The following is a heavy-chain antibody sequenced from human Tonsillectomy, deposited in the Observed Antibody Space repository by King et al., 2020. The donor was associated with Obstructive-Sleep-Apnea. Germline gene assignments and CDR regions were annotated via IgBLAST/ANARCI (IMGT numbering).Heavy chain of an antibody. CDR3: ATGGTDAFDF. V-gene: IGHV3-48*04. J-gene: IGHJ3*01. CDR2: ISSSTSTI. Sequence: VQLVESGGGLVQPGGSLRLSCAASGITFSSYSMNWVRQAPGQGLEWVSYISSSTSTIYYADSVKGRFTISRDNAKNSLYLQMNSLRAEDTAVYYCATGGTDAFDFWGRGTMVTVSS. D-gene: IGHD3-16*01. CDR1: GITFSSYS.